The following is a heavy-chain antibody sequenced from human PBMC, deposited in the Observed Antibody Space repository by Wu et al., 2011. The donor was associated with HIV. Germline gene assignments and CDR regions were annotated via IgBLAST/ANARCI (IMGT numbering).Heavy chain of an antibody. D-gene: IGHD6-25*01. J-gene: IGHJ3*01. CDR3: ARDLTHSGHDAYDV. CDR2: INPNNGVT. V-gene: IGHV1-2*02. Sequence: EVKKPGSSVKVSCKTSGGTFNTHAFSWVRQAPGQGPEWMGWINPNNGVTDYARRLQGRITITRDTSISTIYMDLGSLRSDDTAVYYCARDLTHSGHDAYDVWGQGTVVTVS. CDR1: GGTFNTHA.